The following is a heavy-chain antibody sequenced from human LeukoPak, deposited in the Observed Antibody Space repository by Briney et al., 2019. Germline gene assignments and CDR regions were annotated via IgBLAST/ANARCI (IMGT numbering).Heavy chain of an antibody. CDR2: IYYSGST. CDR3: ARHDGVVVDTRFDP. D-gene: IGHD2-2*01. J-gene: IGHJ5*02. V-gene: IGHV4-59*08. CDR1: GGSISSYY. Sequence: PSETLSLTCTVSGGSISSYYWSWIRQTPGKGLEWIGYIYYSGSTNYNPSLKSRVTISVDTSKNQFSLKLSSVTAADTAVYYCARHDGVVVDTRFDPWGQGTLVTVSS.